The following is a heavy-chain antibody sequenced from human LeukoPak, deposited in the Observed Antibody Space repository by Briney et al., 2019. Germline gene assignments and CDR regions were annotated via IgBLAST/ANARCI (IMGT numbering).Heavy chain of an antibody. CDR1: GGSISSGGYY. V-gene: IGHV4-31*03. CDR3: ARIATRIAAAPRRYFDY. Sequence: SETLSLTCTVSGGSISSGGYYWSWIRQHPGKGLEWIGYIYYSGSTYYNPSLKSRVTISVDTSKNQFSLKLSSVTAADTAVYYCARIATRIAAAPRRYFDYWGQGTLVTVSS. CDR2: IYYSGST. D-gene: IGHD6-13*01. J-gene: IGHJ4*02.